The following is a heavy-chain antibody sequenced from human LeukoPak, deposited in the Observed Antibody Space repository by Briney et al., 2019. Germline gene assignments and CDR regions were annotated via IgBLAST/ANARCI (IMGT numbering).Heavy chain of an antibody. D-gene: IGHD3-22*01. V-gene: IGHV4-59*01. CDR3: ASYRTYDSSGYYHDAFDI. CDR2: IYYSGST. CDR1: GGSISSYY. Sequence: SETLSLTCTVSGGSISSYYWSWIRQPPGKGLEWLGYIYYSGSTNYNPSLKSRVTISVDTSKNQFSLKLSSVTAADTAVYYCASYRTYDSSGYYHDAFDIWGQGTMVTVSS. J-gene: IGHJ3*02.